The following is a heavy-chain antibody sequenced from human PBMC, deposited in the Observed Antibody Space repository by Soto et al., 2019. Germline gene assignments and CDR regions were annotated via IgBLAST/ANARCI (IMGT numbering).Heavy chain of an antibody. D-gene: IGHD3-10*01. J-gene: IGHJ4*02. V-gene: IGHV1-18*04. Sequence: SVQVSFKDSRYTFPSYGISWVRQAPGQGLEWMGWINAGEGNTKYSQKFQGRVTITRDTSASTAYMELSSLRSEDTAVYYCARVPVWFGESSFDYWGQGTLVTVSS. CDR1: RYTFPSYG. CDR3: ARVPVWFGESSFDY. CDR2: INAGEGNT.